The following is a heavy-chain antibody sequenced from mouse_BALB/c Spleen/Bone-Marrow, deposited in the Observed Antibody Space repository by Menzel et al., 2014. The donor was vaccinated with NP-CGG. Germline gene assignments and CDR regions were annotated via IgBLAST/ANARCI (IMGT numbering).Heavy chain of an antibody. CDR3: ARVSPY. CDR1: GYTFTNYY. D-gene: IGHD6-2*01. CDR2: INPGNGGT. V-gene: IGHV1S81*02. Sequence: QVQLKESGAELVKPGASVKLSCKTPGYTFTNYYIYWVKQRPGQGLEWIGEINPGNGGTNFNERFKSKATLTVDKSSTTAYILLTSLTSEDAAVYYCARVSPYWGQGTLVTVSA. J-gene: IGHJ3*01.